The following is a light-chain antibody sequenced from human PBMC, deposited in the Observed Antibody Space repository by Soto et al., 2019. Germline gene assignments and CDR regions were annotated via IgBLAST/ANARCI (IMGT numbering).Light chain of an antibody. CDR2: DVT. Sequence: QAVVTQPASVSGSPGQSITISCTGTSSDVGAYDFVSWYQHYPGKAPKLVTFDVTHRPPGISDRFSGSKSANTASLTISGLQAEDEAFYYCSSYTTRSTLVFGGGPKVTVL. CDR1: SSDVGAYDF. V-gene: IGLV2-14*01. J-gene: IGLJ6*01. CDR3: SSYTTRSTLV.